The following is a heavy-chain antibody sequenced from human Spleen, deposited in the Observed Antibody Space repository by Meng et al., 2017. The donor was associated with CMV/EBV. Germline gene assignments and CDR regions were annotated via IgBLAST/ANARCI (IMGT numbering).Heavy chain of an antibody. J-gene: IGHJ4*02. V-gene: IGHV3-7*01. D-gene: IGHD3-16*01. Sequence: GESLKISCAASGFTFSSYWMSWVRQAPGKGLEWVANIKQDGSEKYYVDSVKGRFTISRDNAKNSLYLQMNSLRAEDTAVYYCATSWGYFDYWGQGTLVTVSS. CDR3: ATSWGYFDY. CDR1: GFTFSSYW. CDR2: IKQDGSEK.